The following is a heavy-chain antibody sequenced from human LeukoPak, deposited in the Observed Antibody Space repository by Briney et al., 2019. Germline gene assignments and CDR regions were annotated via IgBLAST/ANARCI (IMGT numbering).Heavy chain of an antibody. D-gene: IGHD3-10*01. J-gene: IGHJ4*02. CDR3: AEDLELYYYGSGSFDY. CDR1: GFTFSKFA. V-gene: IGHV3-30-3*01. Sequence: GGSLRLSCAASGFTFSKFAMHWVRQAPGKGLEWVTLISYDGSHKFYADSVAGRFTISRDDSRSTLYLQMNSLRAEDTAVYFCAEDLELYYYGSGSFDYWGQGTLVTVSS. CDR2: ISYDGSHK.